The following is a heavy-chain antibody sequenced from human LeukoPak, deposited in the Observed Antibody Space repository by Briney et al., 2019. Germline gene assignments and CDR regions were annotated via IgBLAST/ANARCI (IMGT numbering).Heavy chain of an antibody. Sequence: GGSLRLSCAASGFTFSSYWMYWVRQAPGKGLVWVSRISSDGITTNYAGAVKGRYTMSRDNAKNTLFLQMNTLRAEDTAVYYCVRDLGELPTYWGQGTLVTVSS. CDR3: VRDLGELPTY. J-gene: IGHJ4*02. CDR2: ISSDGITT. D-gene: IGHD1-26*01. CDR1: GFTFSSYW. V-gene: IGHV3-74*01.